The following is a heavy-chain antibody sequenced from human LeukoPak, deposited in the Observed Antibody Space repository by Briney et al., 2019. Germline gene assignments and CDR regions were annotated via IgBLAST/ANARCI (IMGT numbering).Heavy chain of an antibody. CDR3: AKDPQGWGFFDY. Sequence: RGSLRLSCAASGFTFSNYAMSWVRQAPGKGLEWVSAISGSDGITHYADSVKGRFTISRDNSKNILYLQMNGLRAEDTAVYYCAKDPQGWGFFDYWGQGTLVTVSS. CDR1: GFTFSNYA. V-gene: IGHV3-23*01. D-gene: IGHD3-16*01. CDR2: ISGSDGIT. J-gene: IGHJ4*02.